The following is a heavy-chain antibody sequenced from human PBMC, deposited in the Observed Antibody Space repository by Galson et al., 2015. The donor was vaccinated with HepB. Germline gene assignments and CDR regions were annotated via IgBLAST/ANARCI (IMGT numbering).Heavy chain of an antibody. CDR2: ISWNSGTI. CDR3: AKDIQGGDSFWYFDL. J-gene: IGHJ2*01. CDR1: GFTFDDYA. V-gene: IGHV3-9*01. Sequence: SLRLSCAASGFTFDDYAMHWVRQAPGKGLEWVSGISWNSGTIGYADSVKGRFTISRGNAKNSLYLQINSLRPEDTAFYYCAKDIQGGDSFWYFDLWGRGTLVTVSS. D-gene: IGHD2-21*02.